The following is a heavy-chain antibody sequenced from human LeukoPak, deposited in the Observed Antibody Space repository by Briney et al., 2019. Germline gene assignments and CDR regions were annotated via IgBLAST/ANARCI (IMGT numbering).Heavy chain of an antibody. J-gene: IGHJ6*02. CDR3: ARAPTTATTRRAYYYYGMDV. D-gene: IGHD4-17*01. V-gene: IGHV1-18*01. CDR2: ISAYNGNT. CDR1: GYTFTSYG. Sequence: ASVKVSCKASGYTFTSYGISWVRQAPGQGLEWMGWISAYNGNTNYAQKLQGRVTMTTDTSTSTAYMELRSLRSDDTAVYYCARAPTTATTRRAYYYYGMDVWGQGTTVTVSS.